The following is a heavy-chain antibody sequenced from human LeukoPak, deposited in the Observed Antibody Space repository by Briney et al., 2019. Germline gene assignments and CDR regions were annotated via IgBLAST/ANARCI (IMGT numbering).Heavy chain of an antibody. CDR1: GFTFSTYN. V-gene: IGHV3-21*01. J-gene: IGHJ6*03. D-gene: IGHD1-26*01. Sequence: PGGSLRLSCAASGFTFSTYNMNWVRQAPGKGLEWVSSITSSSRYIYYADSVKGRFTISRDNAKNSLYLQMDSLRAEDTAVYYCARAPRSHPTRADYYYMDVWGKGTTVTVSS. CDR3: ARAPRSHPTRADYYYMDV. CDR2: ITSSSRYI.